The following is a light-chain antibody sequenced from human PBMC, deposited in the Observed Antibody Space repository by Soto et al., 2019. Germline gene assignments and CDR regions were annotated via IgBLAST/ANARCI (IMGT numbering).Light chain of an antibody. CDR1: SSDVGGYNY. CDR2: DVS. V-gene: IGLV2-14*01. J-gene: IGLJ2*01. Sequence: QSALTQPASVSGSPGQSITISCTGTSSDVGGYNYVSWYQQHPGKAPRLMIYDVSNRPSGVSNRFSGSKSGNTASLTISGLQAEDEAHYYCSSYAPSSTVVFGGGTKLPVL. CDR3: SSYAPSSTVV.